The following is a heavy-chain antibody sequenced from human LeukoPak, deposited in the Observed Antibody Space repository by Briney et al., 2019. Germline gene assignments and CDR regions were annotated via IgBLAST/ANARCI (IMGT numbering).Heavy chain of an antibody. D-gene: IGHD6-19*01. V-gene: IGHV4-4*09. Sequence: SQTLSLTCSTSGVSITRFYWSWVRQPPGKGLERIANIYSGVPTYYNPSLKSRVTISVDTSKNQFALNLRSVTATDTAVYYCVQTTGWPGFDYWGQGILVPVSS. J-gene: IGHJ4*02. CDR1: GVSITRFY. CDR3: VQTTGWPGFDY. CDR2: IYSGVPT.